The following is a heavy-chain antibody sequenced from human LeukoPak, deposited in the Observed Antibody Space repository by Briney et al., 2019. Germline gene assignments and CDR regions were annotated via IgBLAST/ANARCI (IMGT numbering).Heavy chain of an antibody. CDR2: IKSKTDGGTT. Sequence: GGSLRLSCAASGFTFSNAWMSWVRQAPGKGLEWVGRIKSKTDGGTTDYAAPVKGRFTISTDDSKNTLYLQMNSLKTEDTAVYYCTTDVMRPATFDYWGQGTLVTVSS. D-gene: IGHD1-14*01. V-gene: IGHV3-15*01. CDR3: TTDVMRPATFDY. CDR1: GFTFSNAW. J-gene: IGHJ4*02.